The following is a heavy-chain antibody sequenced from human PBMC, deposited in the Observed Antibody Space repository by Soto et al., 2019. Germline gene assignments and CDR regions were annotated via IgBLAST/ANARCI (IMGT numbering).Heavy chain of an antibody. CDR1: RFAFPSYS. CDR2: ISSSSSYI. D-gene: IGHD3-22*01. V-gene: IGHV3-21*01. CDR3: ARDLTYYYDSSGYY. J-gene: IGHJ4*02. Sequence: PGGSLNLSCATHRFAFPSYSMHWVRQAPGKGLEWVSSISSSSSYIYYADSVKGRFTISRDNAKNSLYLQMNSLRAEDTAVYYCARDLTYYYDSSGYYWSQGT.